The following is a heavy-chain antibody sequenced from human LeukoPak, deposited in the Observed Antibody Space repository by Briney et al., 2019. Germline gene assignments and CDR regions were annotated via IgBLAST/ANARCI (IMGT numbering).Heavy chain of an antibody. CDR1: GFTLSNHW. CDR2: IKDDGSMT. D-gene: IGHD6-19*01. J-gene: IGHJ4*02. Sequence: GGSLRLSCAASGFTLSNHWMHWVRQVPGKGLVWVSRIKDDGSMTDYADSVKGRFTISRDNDKNTLYLRMDSLRAEDTAVYYCARVSSGEQWLAFDYWGQGTLVTVFS. V-gene: IGHV3-74*01. CDR3: ARVSSGEQWLAFDY.